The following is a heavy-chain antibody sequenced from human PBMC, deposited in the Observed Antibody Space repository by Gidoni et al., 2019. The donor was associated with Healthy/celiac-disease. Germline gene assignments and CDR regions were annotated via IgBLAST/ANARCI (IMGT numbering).Heavy chain of an antibody. D-gene: IGHD3-3*01. CDR2: INPSGVST. CDR1: GYTFTSYD. J-gene: IGHJ6*02. Sequence: QVQLVQAGAEVKTPGASVKVSCKASGYTFTSYDMHWVRQTPGQGLEWRGIINPSGVSTRYAQKFQGRVNMTRDTSTSTVYMDRSSLRSEHTAVYYCARDLVAYYDFWSGYSPGVSAHMDVWGQGTTVTVSS. CDR3: ARDLVAYYDFWSGYSPGVSAHMDV. V-gene: IGHV1-46*03.